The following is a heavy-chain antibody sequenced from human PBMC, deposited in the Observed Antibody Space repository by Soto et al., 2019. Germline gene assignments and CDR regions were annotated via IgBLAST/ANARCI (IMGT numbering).Heavy chain of an antibody. V-gene: IGHV4-59*01. CDR3: ARAALYSSSRMGIYDY. D-gene: IGHD6-6*01. Sequence: PSETLSLTCTVSGGSISSYYWSWIRQPPGKGLEWIGYIYYSGSTNYNPSLKSRVTISVDTSKNQFSLKLSSVTAADTAVYYCARAALYSSSRMGIYDYWGQGTLVTVSS. CDR2: IYYSGST. CDR1: GGSISSYY. J-gene: IGHJ4*02.